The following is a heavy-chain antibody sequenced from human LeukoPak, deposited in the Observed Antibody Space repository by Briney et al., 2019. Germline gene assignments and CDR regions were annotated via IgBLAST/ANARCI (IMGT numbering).Heavy chain of an antibody. J-gene: IGHJ3*02. CDR2: ISGSGGST. CDR1: GFTFSSYA. CDR3: AREGETYDAFDI. D-gene: IGHD3-10*01. V-gene: IGHV3-23*01. Sequence: PGGSLRLSCAASGFTFSSYAMSGVRQDPGKGLEWVSAISGSGGSTYYADSVKGRFTISRDNAKNSLYLQMNSLRAEDTAVYYCAREGETYDAFDIWGQGTMVTVSS.